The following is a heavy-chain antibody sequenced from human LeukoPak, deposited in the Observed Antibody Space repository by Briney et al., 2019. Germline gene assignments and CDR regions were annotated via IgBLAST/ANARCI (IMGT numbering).Heavy chain of an antibody. CDR2: STSTSSSI. Sequence: GGSLRLSCAASGFAFSSYSMNWVRQGPGKGLEWLSYSTSTSSSIFYADSVKGRFTISRDNAKNSLYLQMNSLRDDDTAVYYCERDRPNTGYDFDYWGQGALVTVSS. D-gene: IGHD5-12*01. J-gene: IGHJ4*02. V-gene: IGHV3-48*02. CDR1: GFAFSSYS. CDR3: ERDRPNTGYDFDY.